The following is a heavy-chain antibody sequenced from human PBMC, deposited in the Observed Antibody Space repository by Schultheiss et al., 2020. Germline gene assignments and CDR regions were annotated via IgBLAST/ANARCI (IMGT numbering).Heavy chain of an antibody. D-gene: IGHD2-2*02. J-gene: IGHJ4*02. Sequence: GGSLRLSCAASGFTFSDYYMSWIRQAPGKGLEWVSYISSSVSTIKYADSVKGRFTISRDNAKNSLYLQMNSLRAEDTAVYYCARRGGIVVVPAAIDPRFDYWGQGTLVTVSS. CDR1: GFTFSDYY. CDR3: ARRGGIVVVPAAIDPRFDY. V-gene: IGHV3-11*01. CDR2: ISSSVSTI.